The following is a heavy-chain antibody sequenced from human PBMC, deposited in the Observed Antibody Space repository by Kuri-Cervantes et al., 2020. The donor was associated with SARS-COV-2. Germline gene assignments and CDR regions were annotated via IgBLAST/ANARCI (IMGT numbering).Heavy chain of an antibody. CDR1: GGSISSGSYY. Sequence: SETLSLTCTVSGGSISSGSYYWTWIRQPAGKGLEWIGRLYTSGITKYNPSLKSRVTISVDTSKNQFSLKLNSVTAADTAVYYYARGGDFWTAFYKDYYMDVWGKGTTVTVSS. CDR2: LYTSGIT. J-gene: IGHJ6*03. V-gene: IGHV4-61*02. CDR3: ARGGDFWTAFYKDYYMDV. D-gene: IGHD3/OR15-3a*01.